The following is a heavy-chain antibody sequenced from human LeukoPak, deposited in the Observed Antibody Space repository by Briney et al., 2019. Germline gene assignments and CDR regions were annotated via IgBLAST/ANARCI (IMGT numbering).Heavy chain of an antibody. J-gene: IGHJ4*02. Sequence: ASVKVSCKASGYTFTSYGISWVRQAPGQGLEWMGWISAYNGNTNYAQKLQGRVTMTTDTSTSTAYMELRSLRSDDTAVYYCAKDLQSRFRVDLGYCSGGSCYSGYFDYWGQGTLVTVSS. V-gene: IGHV1-18*01. CDR1: GYTFTSYG. CDR3: AKDLQSRFRVDLGYCSGGSCYSGYFDY. D-gene: IGHD2-15*01. CDR2: ISAYNGNT.